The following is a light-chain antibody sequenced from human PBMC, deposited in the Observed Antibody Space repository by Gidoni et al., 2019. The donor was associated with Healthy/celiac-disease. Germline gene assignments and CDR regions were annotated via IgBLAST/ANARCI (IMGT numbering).Light chain of an antibody. Sequence: DIQMTQSPSSLSASVGDRVTITCQASQDINNYLNWYQQKPGKAPKLLIYDSSNLEKGVPSRFSGSGSGTDFTFTISSLQPEDIATYYCQQYDNLPRTVGQGTRLEIK. CDR3: QQYDNLPRT. CDR2: DSS. CDR1: QDINNY. J-gene: IGKJ5*01. V-gene: IGKV1-33*01.